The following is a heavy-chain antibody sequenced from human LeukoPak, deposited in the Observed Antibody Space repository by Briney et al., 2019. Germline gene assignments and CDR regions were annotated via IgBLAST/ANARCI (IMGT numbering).Heavy chain of an antibody. D-gene: IGHD3-10*01. CDR2: INPNSGGT. CDR3: AREYYYGSNWIDP. V-gene: IGHV1-2*02. CDR1: GYTFTGYY. J-gene: IGHJ5*02. Sequence: ASVKVSCKASGYTFTGYYMHWVRQAPGQGLEWMGWINPNSGGTNYAQKFQGRVTMTRDTSISTAYMELSRLRSDDTAVYYCAREYYYGSNWIDPWGQGTLATVSS.